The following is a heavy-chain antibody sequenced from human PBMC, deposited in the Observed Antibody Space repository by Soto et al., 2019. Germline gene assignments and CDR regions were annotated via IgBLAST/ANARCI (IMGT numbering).Heavy chain of an antibody. V-gene: IGHV4-39*01. Sequence: PSETLSLTCTVSGGSTSSSGYYWGWIRQPPGKGLEGSGSIFFTGSSSYNPSLKSRVTMSVETSKKQFSLKLTSVTAADTAVYYCARDYGGNSGYMLTPDYWGQGILVTVSS. J-gene: IGHJ4*02. CDR1: GGSTSSSGYY. CDR2: IFFTGSS. D-gene: IGHD4-17*01. CDR3: ARDYGGNSGYMLTPDY.